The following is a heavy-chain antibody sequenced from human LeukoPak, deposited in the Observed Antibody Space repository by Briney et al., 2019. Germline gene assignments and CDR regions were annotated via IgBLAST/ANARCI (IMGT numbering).Heavy chain of an antibody. CDR1: GFTFSSYA. CDR2: IDYGGSVT. V-gene: IGHV3-48*01. Sequence: PGGSLRLSCAVSGFTFSSYAINWVRQAPGKGPEWVSYIDYGGSVTHYADSVKGRFTISRDNAENSLYLQMNSLRVEDTAVYYCTRDLEYWSQGVQVTVSS. CDR3: TRDLEY. J-gene: IGHJ4*02.